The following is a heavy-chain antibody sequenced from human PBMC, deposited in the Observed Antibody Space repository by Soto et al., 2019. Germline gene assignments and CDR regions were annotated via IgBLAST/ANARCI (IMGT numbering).Heavy chain of an antibody. CDR3: AKEDDIVLMVYGNHFDY. V-gene: IGHV3-23*01. CDR2: ISGSGGGS. Sequence: GGSLRLSCAASGFTFSSYAMSWVRQAPGKGLEWVSAISGSGGGSYNADSVKGRFTISRDNSKNTLYLQLDSLRAEDTAVYYCAKEDDIVLMVYGNHFDYWGQGTLVTVSS. J-gene: IGHJ4*02. CDR1: GFTFSSYA. D-gene: IGHD2-8*01.